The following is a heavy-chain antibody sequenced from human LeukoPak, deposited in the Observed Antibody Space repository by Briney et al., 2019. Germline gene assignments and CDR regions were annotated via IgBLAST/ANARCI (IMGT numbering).Heavy chain of an antibody. CDR2: ISGSGGST. D-gene: IGHD2-15*01. Sequence: PGGSLRLSCAASGFTFSNYAMSWVRQAPGKGLEWASSISGSGGSTYYADSVKGRFTISGDNSKNTLYLQMNSLRADDTAVYYCAKVGCSGGTCYCYFDYWGQGTLVTVSS. CDR1: GFTFSNYA. CDR3: AKVGCSGGTCYCYFDY. J-gene: IGHJ4*02. V-gene: IGHV3-23*01.